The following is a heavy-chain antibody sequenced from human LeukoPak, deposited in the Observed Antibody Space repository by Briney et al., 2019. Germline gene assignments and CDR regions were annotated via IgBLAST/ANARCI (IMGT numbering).Heavy chain of an antibody. CDR1: GYTFTSYY. V-gene: IGHV1-46*01. J-gene: IGHJ4*02. CDR2: INPRGDGT. D-gene: IGHD1-26*01. Sequence: ASVKVSCKASGYTFTSYYMHWVRPAPGQGLEWVGIINPRGDGTNYAQKFQGRVTMTRDTSTSTVYMELSSLRSEDTAVYFCARELRTGVGATDYWGQGTLVTVSS. CDR3: ARELRTGVGATDY.